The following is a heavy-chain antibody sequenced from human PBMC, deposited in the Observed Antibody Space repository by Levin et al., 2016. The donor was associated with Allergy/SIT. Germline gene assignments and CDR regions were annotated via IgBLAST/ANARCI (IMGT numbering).Heavy chain of an antibody. D-gene: IGHD3-9*01. CDR3: SRGGYFDWLLDY. CDR2: ISNDGSNK. Sequence: GGSLRLSCAASGFSFSSYGMHWVRQAPGKGLEWVAVISNDGSNKYYVDSVKGRFTISRDNSKNTLYLLLNSLRAEDTAVYYCSRGGYFDWLLDYWGQGILVTVSS. V-gene: IGHV3-30*03. CDR1: GFSFSSYG. J-gene: IGHJ4*02.